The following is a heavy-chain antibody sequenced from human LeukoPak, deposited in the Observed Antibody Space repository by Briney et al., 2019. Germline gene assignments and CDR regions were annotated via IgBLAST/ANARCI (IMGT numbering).Heavy chain of an antibody. CDR1: GGSISSGGYY. J-gene: IGHJ3*02. Sequence: SQTLSLTCTVSGGSISSGGYYWSWIRQPPGKGLEWIGYIYHSGSTYYNPSLKSRVTISVDRSKNQFSLKLSSVTAADTAVYYCARDYVWGSYRYDAFDIWGQGTMVTVSS. CDR2: IYHSGST. V-gene: IGHV4-30-2*01. CDR3: ARDYVWGSYRYDAFDI. D-gene: IGHD3-16*02.